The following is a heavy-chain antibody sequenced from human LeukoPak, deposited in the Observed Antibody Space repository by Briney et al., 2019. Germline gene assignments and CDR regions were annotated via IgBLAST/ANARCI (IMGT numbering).Heavy chain of an antibody. CDR1: GYTFTGYY. J-gene: IGHJ3*02. CDR3: ARDYYDSSGDYAFDI. Sequence: GASVKVSCKASGYTFTGYYMHWVRQAPGQGLEWMGWINPNSGGTNYAQKFQGRVTMTRDTSISTAYMELSRLRSDDTAVYYCARDYYDSSGDYAFDIWGQGTMVTVSS. CDR2: INPNSGGT. V-gene: IGHV1-2*02. D-gene: IGHD3-22*01.